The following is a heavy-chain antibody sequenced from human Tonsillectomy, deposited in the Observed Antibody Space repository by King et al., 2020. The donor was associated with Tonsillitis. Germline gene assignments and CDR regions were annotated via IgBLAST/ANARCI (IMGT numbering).Heavy chain of an antibody. CDR2: IRYEGSNK. CDR1: GFTFSSYG. V-gene: IGHV3-30*02. D-gene: IGHD5-18*01. Sequence: VQLVESGGGGVQPGGSLRLSCAASGFTFSSYGMHWVRQAPGKGLEWVAFIRYEGSNKYYADSVKGRFTISRDNSKNTLYLQMKSLRAEDTALYYCAKDIDGCSYGCWYFDLWGRGTLVTVSS. J-gene: IGHJ2*01. CDR3: AKDIDGCSYGCWYFDL.